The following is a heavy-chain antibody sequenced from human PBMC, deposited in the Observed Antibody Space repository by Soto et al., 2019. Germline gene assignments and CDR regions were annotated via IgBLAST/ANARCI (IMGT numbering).Heavy chain of an antibody. Sequence: QLQLQESGPGLVKPSETLSLTCTVSGGSISSSSYYWGWIRQPPGKGLEWIGSIYYSGSTYYNPSLKRRVTTAADTPKNLFSRKMNSEAAADTAVYCCARHTNSNSRGGGTLDYWGQGTLVTVSS. J-gene: IGHJ4*02. CDR1: GGSISSSSYY. D-gene: IGHD6-19*01. V-gene: IGHV4-39*01. CDR2: IYYSGST. CDR3: ARHTNSNSRGGGTLDY.